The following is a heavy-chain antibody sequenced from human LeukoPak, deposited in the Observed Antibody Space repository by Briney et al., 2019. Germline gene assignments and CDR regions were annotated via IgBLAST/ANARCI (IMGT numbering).Heavy chain of an antibody. CDR2: IRDKGYGHAT. CDR3: TTPNEGNWFDP. D-gene: IGHD2-8*01. J-gene: IGHJ5*02. V-gene: IGHV3-73*01. Sequence: TGGSLKLSCAASGFTFSDSAIHWVRQASGKGLEWVGRIRDKGYGHATAYAASVKGRFTLSRDDSKNTAYLQMSSLKTEDTALYYCTTPNEGNWFDPWGQGTLVTVTS. CDR1: GFTFSDSA.